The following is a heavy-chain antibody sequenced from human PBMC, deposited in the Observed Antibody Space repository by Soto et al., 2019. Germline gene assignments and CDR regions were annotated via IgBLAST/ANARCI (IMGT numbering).Heavy chain of an antibody. V-gene: IGHV4-59*08. CDR3: ASNSGTYSFDY. Sequence: SETLSLTCTVSGGSIRNYYWSWIRQPPGKGLEWIGYIFYSGSTNYSPSLKSRVTISVATSKNQFSLKLNSVTAADTAVYYCASNSGTYSFDYWGQGTLVTVSS. J-gene: IGHJ4*02. D-gene: IGHD1-26*01. CDR1: GGSIRNYY. CDR2: IFYSGST.